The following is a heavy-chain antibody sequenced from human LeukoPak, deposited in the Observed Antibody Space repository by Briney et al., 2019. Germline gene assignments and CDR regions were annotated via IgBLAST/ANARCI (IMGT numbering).Heavy chain of an antibody. Sequence: GRSLRLSCAASGFSFSRYRMTWVRQDPGKGLEWVANIKEDGSEKYYVDSVKGRFTISKDNAKNSLYLQMNSLRAEDTAVYYCARRALITMGREVIFSRPFDYWGQGTLVTVSS. CDR1: GFSFSRYR. CDR2: IKEDGSEK. D-gene: IGHD3-10*01. CDR3: ARRALITMGREVIFSRPFDY. V-gene: IGHV3-7*01. J-gene: IGHJ4*02.